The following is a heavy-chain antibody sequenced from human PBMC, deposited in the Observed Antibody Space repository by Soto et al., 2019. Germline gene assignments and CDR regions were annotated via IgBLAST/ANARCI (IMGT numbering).Heavy chain of an antibody. D-gene: IGHD3-3*01. J-gene: IGHJ6*02. CDR1: GYTFTGYY. Sequence: ASVKVSCKASGYTFTGYYMHWVLQAPGQGLEWMGWINPNSGGTNYAQKFQGRVTMTRDTSISTAYMELSRLRSDDTAVYYCARYAIYDFWSGYYDSSPYYYYGMDVWGQGTTVTVSS. CDR3: ARYAIYDFWSGYYDSSPYYYYGMDV. CDR2: INPNSGGT. V-gene: IGHV1-2*02.